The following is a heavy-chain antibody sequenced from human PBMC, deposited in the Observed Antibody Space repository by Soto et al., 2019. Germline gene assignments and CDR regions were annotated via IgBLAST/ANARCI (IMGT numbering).Heavy chain of an antibody. CDR2: INAGNGNT. CDR1: GYTFTSYA. V-gene: IGHV1-3*01. CDR3: ARGPLRALVAARQSQNWFDP. J-gene: IGHJ5*02. Sequence: VSVKGSCKASGYTFTSYAMHWVSHAPGQRLEWMGWINAGNGNTKYSQKFQGRVTITRDTSASTAYMELSSLRSEDTAVYYCARGPLRALVAARQSQNWFDPWGQGTLVTVSS. D-gene: IGHD2-15*01.